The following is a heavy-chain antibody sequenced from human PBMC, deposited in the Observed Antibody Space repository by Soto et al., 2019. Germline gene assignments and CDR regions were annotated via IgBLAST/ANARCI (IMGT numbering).Heavy chain of an antibody. CDR2: INHSGST. Sequence: SETLSLTCAVYGGSFSGYYWSWIRQPPGKGLEWIGEINHSGSTNYNPSLKSRVTISVDTSKNQFSLKLSSVTAADTAVYYCARGRGVGSSYDGVFGYWGQGTRVTVSS. CDR1: GGSFSGYY. V-gene: IGHV4-34*01. J-gene: IGHJ4*02. CDR3: ARGRGVGSSYDGVFGY. D-gene: IGHD3-3*01.